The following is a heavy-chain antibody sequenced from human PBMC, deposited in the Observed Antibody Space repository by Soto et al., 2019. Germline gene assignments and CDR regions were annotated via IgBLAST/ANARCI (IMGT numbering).Heavy chain of an antibody. V-gene: IGHV4-30-4*02. D-gene: IGHD3-3*01. CDR2: IYYSGST. Sequence: SDTLSLTCTVSGGSIGSGGYYWSLIRQPPGKGLEWIGYIYYSGSTYYNPSLKSRVTISVDTSKNQFSVKLSFVTDADTAVYYCARDGRSGSDAFDIWGQGKMVPVSS. J-gene: IGHJ3*02. CDR3: ARDGRSGSDAFDI. CDR1: GGSIGSGGYY.